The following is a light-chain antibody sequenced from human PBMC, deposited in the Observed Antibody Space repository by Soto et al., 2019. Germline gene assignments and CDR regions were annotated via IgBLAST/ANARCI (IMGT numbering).Light chain of an antibody. CDR2: EVN. CDR3: ASSTSGTIIV. J-gene: IGLJ1*01. CDR1: RSDIGDSNF. Sequence: QSVLTQPASVSGSPGQSVTISCTGPRSDIGDSNFISWYQHSPGKAPRLLIYEVNNRPSGVSKRFSSSKAGNTASLTISGLLDDDVADYSSASSTSGTIIVFGSGSKVIV. V-gene: IGLV2-14*01.